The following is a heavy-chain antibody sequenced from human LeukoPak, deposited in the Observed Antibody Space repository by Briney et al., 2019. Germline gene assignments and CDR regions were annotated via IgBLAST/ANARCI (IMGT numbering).Heavy chain of an antibody. CDR2: ISFAGSGE. CDR3: AKDEVGRYCSSTSCYSRFDY. CDR1: GFTFSNYA. V-gene: IGHV3-30*18. Sequence: GRSLRLSCAASGFTFSNYAMHWVRQAPGKGLEWVAVISFAGSGEFYADSVKGRFAISRDNSKNTLYLQMNSLRTEDTAMYYCAKDEVGRYCSSTSCYSRFDYWGRGTLVTVSS. J-gene: IGHJ4*02. D-gene: IGHD2-2*02.